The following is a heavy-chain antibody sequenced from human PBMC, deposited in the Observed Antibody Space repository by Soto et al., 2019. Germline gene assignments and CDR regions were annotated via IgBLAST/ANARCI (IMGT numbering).Heavy chain of an antibody. CDR2: ISGSGGST. D-gene: IGHD2-2*01. V-gene: IGHV3-23*01. J-gene: IGHJ4*02. CDR3: AKDGTPSYIVVVPAADYFDY. Sequence: GGSLRLSCGASGFTFSSYAMSWVRQAPGKGLEWVSAISGSGGSTYYADSVKGRFTISRDNSKNTLYLQMNSLRAEDTAVYYCAKDGTPSYIVVVPAADYFDYWGQGTLVTSPQ. CDR1: GFTFSSYA.